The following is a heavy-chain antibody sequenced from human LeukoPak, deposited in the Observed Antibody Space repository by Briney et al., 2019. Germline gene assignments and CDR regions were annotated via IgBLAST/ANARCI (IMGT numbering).Heavy chain of an antibody. CDR3: ARSYSSGWYTPYYYYYMDV. CDR1: GYTFTSYD. J-gene: IGHJ6*03. CDR2: MNPNSGNT. D-gene: IGHD6-19*01. Sequence: ASVKVSCKASGYTFTSYDINWVRQATGQGLEWMGWMNPNSGNTGYAQKFQGRVTMTRSTSISTAYMELSSLRSEDTAVYYCARSYSSGWYTPYYYYYMDVWGKGTTVTVSS. V-gene: IGHV1-8*01.